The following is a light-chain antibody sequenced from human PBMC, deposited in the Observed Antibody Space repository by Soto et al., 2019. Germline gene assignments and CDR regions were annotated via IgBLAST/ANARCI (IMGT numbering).Light chain of an antibody. CDR3: SSYTTISTYV. CDR2: DVR. V-gene: IGLV2-14*01. Sequence: LTQPASVSGSPGKSITISCTGTSSDVGGYNYVSWYQQHPGKAPKLMIYDVRNRPSGVSNRFSGSKSVNTASLTISGLQAEDEADYYCSSYTTISTYVFGTGTKVTVL. J-gene: IGLJ1*01. CDR1: SSDVGGYNY.